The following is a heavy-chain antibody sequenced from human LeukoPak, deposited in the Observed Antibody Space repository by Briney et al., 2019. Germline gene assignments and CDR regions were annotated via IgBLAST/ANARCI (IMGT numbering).Heavy chain of an antibody. Sequence: GASVTVSCKASGFTFTDYYLHWVRQAPGQGREWMGWINPNSGGTNYAQRFQGRVTMTRDTSISAAYMEFSGVTSDDTAVYYCARGPPFGESDYWGQGTLVVVSS. CDR2: INPNSGGT. CDR3: ARGPPFGESDY. CDR1: GFTFTDYY. V-gene: IGHV1-2*02. J-gene: IGHJ4*02. D-gene: IGHD3-10*01.